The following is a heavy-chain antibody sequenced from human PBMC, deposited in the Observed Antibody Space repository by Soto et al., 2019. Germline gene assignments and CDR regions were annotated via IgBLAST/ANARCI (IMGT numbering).Heavy chain of an antibody. CDR1: GGSISSGGYY. V-gene: IGHV4-39*01. J-gene: IGHJ5*02. D-gene: IGHD5-12*01. CDR3: ARHTSTINLHFDP. Sequence: SETLSLTCTVSGGSISSGGYYWGWIRQPPGKGLEWIGSIYYTGSTYYNPSLKSRVTMSVDASDNQVSLKLNSVTAADTAVYYCARHTSTINLHFDPWGQGTTVTVSS. CDR2: IYYTGST.